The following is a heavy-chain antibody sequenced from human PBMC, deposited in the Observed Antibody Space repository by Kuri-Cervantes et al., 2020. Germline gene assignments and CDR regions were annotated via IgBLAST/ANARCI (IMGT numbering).Heavy chain of an antibody. Sequence: GGSLRLSCAASGFTFDDYAMHWVRQVPGKGLEWVSGINWNSDNIGYADSVKGRFTISRDNAKNSLYLQMNSLRAEDTALYYCAKDIGEFIAAAGPSFDYWGQGTLVTVSS. CDR3: AKDIGEFIAAAGPSFDY. CDR1: GFTFDDYA. J-gene: IGHJ4*02. D-gene: IGHD6-13*01. V-gene: IGHV3-9*01. CDR2: INWNSDNI.